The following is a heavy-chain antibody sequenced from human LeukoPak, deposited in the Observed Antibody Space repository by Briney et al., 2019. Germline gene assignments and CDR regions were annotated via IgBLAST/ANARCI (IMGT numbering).Heavy chain of an antibody. Sequence: PGGSLRLSCAASGFTFSSYSMNWVRQAPGEGLEWVSSISSSSSYIYYADSVKGRFTISRDNAKNSLYLQMNSLRAEDTAVYYCARDRQWLVSSGAFDIWGQGTMVTVSS. V-gene: IGHV3-21*01. J-gene: IGHJ3*02. CDR2: ISSSSSYI. CDR3: ARDRQWLVSSGAFDI. D-gene: IGHD6-19*01. CDR1: GFTFSSYS.